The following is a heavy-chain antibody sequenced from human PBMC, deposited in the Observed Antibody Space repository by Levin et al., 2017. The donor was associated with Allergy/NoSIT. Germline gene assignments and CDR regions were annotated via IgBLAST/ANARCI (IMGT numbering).Heavy chain of an antibody. J-gene: IGHJ3*02. CDR3: AKGVSSGSPYRAFDM. D-gene: IGHD1-26*01. Sequence: GESLKISCAASGFTFTSYTMTWVRQAPGRGLEWVSTLRYSGDTTHYADSVKGRFTISRDGSRDTLFLQMNSPRPEDTAVYYCAKGVSSGSPYRAFDMWGQGTMVTVSS. CDR2: LRYSGDTT. CDR1: GFTFTSYT. V-gene: IGHV3-23*01.